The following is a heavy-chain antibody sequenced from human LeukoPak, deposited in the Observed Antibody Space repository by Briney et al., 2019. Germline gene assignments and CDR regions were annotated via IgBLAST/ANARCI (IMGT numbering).Heavy chain of an antibody. V-gene: IGHV4-59*08. J-gene: IGHJ4*03. CDR2: IYYSGST. CDR3: ARLRASRYFDY. Sequence: SETLSLTCTVSGGSISSYYRSWIRQPPGKGLEWIGYIYYSGSTNYNPSLKSRVTISVDTSKNQFSLKLSSVTAADTAVYYCARLRASRYFDYWGQGTLVTVSS. CDR1: GGSISSYY.